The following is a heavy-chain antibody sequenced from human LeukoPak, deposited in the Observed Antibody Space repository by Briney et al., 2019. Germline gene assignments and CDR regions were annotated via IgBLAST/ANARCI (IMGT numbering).Heavy chain of an antibody. D-gene: IGHD2-2*01. J-gene: IGHJ5*02. CDR3: AKDWASCKSSTSCSKGWFDP. CDR2: ISYDGSNK. Sequence: GGSLRLSCAASGFTFSSYGMHWVRQAPGKGLEWVAVISYDGSNKYYADSVKGRFTISRDNSKNTLYLQMNSLRAEDTAVYYCAKDWASCKSSTSCSKGWFDPWGQGTLVTVSS. CDR1: GFTFSSYG. V-gene: IGHV3-30*18.